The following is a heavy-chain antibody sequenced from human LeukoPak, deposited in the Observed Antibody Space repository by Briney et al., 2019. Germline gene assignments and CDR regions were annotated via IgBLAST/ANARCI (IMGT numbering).Heavy chain of an antibody. V-gene: IGHV1-2*02. CDR2: IIPSSGGT. J-gene: IGHJ4*02. Sequence: ASVKVSCKASGYTLTGYYMHWVRLAPGQGLEWMGWIIPSSGGTNYAQKFQGRVTMTRDTSISTAYMELSRLRSDDTAVYYCAKNPYEYYFDYWGQGTLVTVSS. CDR1: GYTLTGYY. CDR3: AKNPYEYYFDY. D-gene: IGHD5-12*01.